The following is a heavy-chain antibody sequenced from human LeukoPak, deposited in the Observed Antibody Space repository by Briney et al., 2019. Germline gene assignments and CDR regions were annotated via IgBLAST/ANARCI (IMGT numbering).Heavy chain of an antibody. J-gene: IGHJ4*02. CDR1: GFTFSSYS. V-gene: IGHV3-21*04. CDR2: ISSSSSYI. Sequence: TGGSLRLSCAASGFTFSSYSMNWVRQAPGKGLEWVSSISSSSSYIYYADSVKGRFTISRDNAKNSLYLQLNSLRAEDTAVYYCAKRLAMTGTYHFDYWGQGTLVTVSS. D-gene: IGHD6-19*01. CDR3: AKRLAMTGTYHFDY.